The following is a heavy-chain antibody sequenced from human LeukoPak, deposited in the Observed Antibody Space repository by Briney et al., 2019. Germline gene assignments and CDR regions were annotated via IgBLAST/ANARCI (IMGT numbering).Heavy chain of an antibody. CDR2: IRYDGSNK. CDR3: AKVLWFGETEYYFDY. D-gene: IGHD3-10*01. V-gene: IGHV3-30*02. J-gene: IGHJ4*02. CDR1: GFTFSSYG. Sequence: GGSLRLSCAASGFTFSSYGMHWVRQAPGKGLEWVAFIRYDGSNKYYADSVKGRFTISRDNSKNTLYLQTNSLRAEDTAVYYCAKVLWFGETEYYFDYWGQGTLVTVSS.